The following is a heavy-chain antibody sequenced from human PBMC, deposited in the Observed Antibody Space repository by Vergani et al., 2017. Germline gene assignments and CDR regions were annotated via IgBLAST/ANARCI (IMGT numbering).Heavy chain of an antibody. V-gene: IGHV3-11*04. D-gene: IGHD2-8*02. Sequence: LEESGGGSVKPGGSLRLSCAASGFKFSDHYMSWIRQAPGKGLEWVSHISPGASTVSYTDSVTGRFTVSRDNDNNSLTLDMTTLGVEDTAVYYCAKNPGGSTTRHYYAMDVWGQGTAVTVSS. CDR2: ISPGASTV. J-gene: IGHJ6*02. CDR1: GFKFSDHY. CDR3: AKNPGGSTTRHYYAMDV.